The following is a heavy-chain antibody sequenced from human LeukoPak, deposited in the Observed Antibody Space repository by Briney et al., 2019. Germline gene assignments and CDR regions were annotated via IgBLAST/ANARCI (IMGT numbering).Heavy chain of an antibody. J-gene: IGHJ6*02. CDR3: AKEWDGTTVTKSFDVIRPEPWDV. Sequence: PGGSLRLSCAASGFTFKTYAMSWVRQAPGKGPEWDSAISPSGDNTYYADSVKGRFTISRDNSKNTLYLQMNSLRAEDTAVYYCAKEWDGTTVTKSFDVIRPEPWDVWGQGTTVTVSS. V-gene: IGHV3-23*01. D-gene: IGHD4-17*01. CDR1: GFTFKTYA. CDR2: ISPSGDNT.